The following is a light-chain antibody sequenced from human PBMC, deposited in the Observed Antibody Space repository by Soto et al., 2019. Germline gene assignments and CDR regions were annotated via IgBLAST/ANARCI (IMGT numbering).Light chain of an antibody. CDR1: QSISSY. CDR2: AAS. Sequence: DIKMTQSPSSLSASVIDIVTITFLASQSISSYLNWYQQKPGKAPKLLIYAASSLQSGVPSRFSGSGSGTDFTLTISSLQPEDFATYYRQQSYSTPHTFGQGTRLEIK. J-gene: IGKJ5*01. V-gene: IGKV1-39*01. CDR3: QQSYSTPHT.